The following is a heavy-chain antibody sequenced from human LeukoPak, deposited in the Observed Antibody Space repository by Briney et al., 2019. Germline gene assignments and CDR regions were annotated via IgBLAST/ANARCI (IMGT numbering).Heavy chain of an antibody. Sequence: ASVKVSGKASGYTFTSYGISWVRQAPGQGLEWMGWISAYNGNTNYAQKLQGRVTMTTDTSTSTAYMELRSLRSDDTAVYYCARQTTFDYYMDVWGKGTTVTVSS. CDR1: GYTFTSYG. CDR3: ARQTTFDYYMDV. D-gene: IGHD2/OR15-2a*01. J-gene: IGHJ6*03. CDR2: ISAYNGNT. V-gene: IGHV1-18*01.